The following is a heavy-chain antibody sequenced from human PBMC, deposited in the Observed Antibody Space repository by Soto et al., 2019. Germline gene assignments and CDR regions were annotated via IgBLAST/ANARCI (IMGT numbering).Heavy chain of an antibody. J-gene: IGHJ4*02. V-gene: IGHV1-8*01. CDR1: GYTFTNYD. CDR3: ARAVRIAAAGIGRYYFDY. Sequence: ASVKVSCKASGYTFTNYDINWVRQATGQGLEWMGWMNPNSGNTGYVQKFQGRVTMTRNTSISTAYMELSSLRSEDTAVYYCARAVRIAAAGIGRYYFDYWGQGTLVTVSS. CDR2: MNPNSGNT. D-gene: IGHD6-13*01.